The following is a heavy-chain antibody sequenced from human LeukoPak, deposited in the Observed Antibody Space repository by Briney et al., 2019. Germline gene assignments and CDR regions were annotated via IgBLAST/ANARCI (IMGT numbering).Heavy chain of an antibody. V-gene: IGHV1-2*02. CDR2: INPNSGGT. D-gene: IGHD2-2*01. Sequence: ASVKVSCKASGYTFTGYYMHWVRQAPGQGLEWMGWINPNSGGTNYAQKFQGRVTMTRDTSISTAYMELSRLISDDTAVYYCARVGCSSTSCYLHSWFDPWGQGTLVTVSS. CDR3: ARVGCSSTSCYLHSWFDP. CDR1: GYTFTGYY. J-gene: IGHJ5*02.